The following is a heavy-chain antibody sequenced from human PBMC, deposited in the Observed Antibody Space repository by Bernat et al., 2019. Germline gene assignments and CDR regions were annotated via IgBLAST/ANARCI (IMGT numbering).Heavy chain of an antibody. J-gene: IGHJ4*02. D-gene: IGHD1-26*01. CDR2: IKSKTDGGTT. CDR1: GFTFNNAW. Sequence: EVQLVESGGGLVKPGGSLRLSCAASGFTFNNAWMNWFRQSSGKGLEWVSRIKSKTDGGTTDYAAPVKGRFTISRDDSKNTLYLQMNSLKTEDSAVYFCTTGGWDLRLWGQGTLVTVSS. CDR3: TTGGWDLRL. V-gene: IGHV3-15*07.